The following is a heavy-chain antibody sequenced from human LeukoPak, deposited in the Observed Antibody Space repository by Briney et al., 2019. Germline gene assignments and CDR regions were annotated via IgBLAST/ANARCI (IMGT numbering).Heavy chain of an antibody. V-gene: IGHV4-61*01. CDR3: ASYSYYYDSSGYFDY. Sequence: SETLSLTCTVSGGSVSSGTYYWSWIRQPPGKGLEWIGYIYYTGSTNYNPSLKSRVTISVDTSKNQFSLKLSSVTAADTAVYYCASYSYYYDSSGYFDYWGQGTLVTVSS. CDR2: IYYTGST. J-gene: IGHJ4*02. CDR1: GGSVSSGTYY. D-gene: IGHD3-22*01.